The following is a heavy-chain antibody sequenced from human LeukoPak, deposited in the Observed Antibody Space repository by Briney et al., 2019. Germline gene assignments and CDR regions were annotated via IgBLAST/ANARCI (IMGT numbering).Heavy chain of an antibody. CDR1: GYTFTGYY. V-gene: IGHV1-2*02. Sequence: ASVKVSCTASGYTFTGYYMHWVRQAPGQGLEWMGWINPNSGGTNYAQKFQGRVTMTRDTSISTAYMELSRLKSDDTAVYYCAREAVAGTTNFDYWGQGTLVTVSS. J-gene: IGHJ4*02. CDR2: INPNSGGT. CDR3: AREAVAGTTNFDY. D-gene: IGHD6-19*01.